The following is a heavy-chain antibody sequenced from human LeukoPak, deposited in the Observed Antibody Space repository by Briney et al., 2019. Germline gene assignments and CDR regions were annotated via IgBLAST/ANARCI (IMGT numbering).Heavy chain of an antibody. V-gene: IGHV4-39*01. J-gene: IGHJ4*02. CDR1: GGSISSSSYY. CDR3: ARHFWVFGVAPLFDY. Sequence: SETLSLTCTVSGGSISSSSYYWGWIRQPPGKGLEWIGSIYYSGSTYYNPSLKSRVTISVDTSKNQFSLKLSSVTAADTAVYYCARHFWVFGVAPLFDYWGQGALVTVSS. D-gene: IGHD3-3*01. CDR2: IYYSGST.